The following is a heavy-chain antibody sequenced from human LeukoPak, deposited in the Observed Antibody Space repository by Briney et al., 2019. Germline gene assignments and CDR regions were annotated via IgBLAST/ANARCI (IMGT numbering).Heavy chain of an antibody. D-gene: IGHD3-22*01. Sequence: GGSLRLSCAASGFTFSTYGMHWVRQAPGKGLEWVAVISYDGSNKYYADSVKGRFTISRDNSKNTVYLQMNSLTTEDTAVYYCAKDRHYQSNVLDYWGQGTLVTVSS. V-gene: IGHV3-30*18. CDR3: AKDRHYQSNVLDY. CDR1: GFTFSTYG. CDR2: ISYDGSNK. J-gene: IGHJ4*02.